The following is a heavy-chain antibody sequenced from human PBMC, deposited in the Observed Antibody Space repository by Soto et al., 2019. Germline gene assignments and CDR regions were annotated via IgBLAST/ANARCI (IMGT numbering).Heavy chain of an antibody. Sequence: GGSLRLSCAASGFTFINYAIIFVRHAPFKWLEWVSSITGSGDYTYYADSVKGRFTISRDNSKNTLYLQMNSLRAEDTAVYYCAKARYYDSTGYLYYFDYWGQGTLVTVSS. J-gene: IGHJ4*02. CDR3: AKARYYDSTGYLYYFDY. CDR2: ITGSGDYT. CDR1: GFTFINYA. V-gene: IGHV3-23*01. D-gene: IGHD3-22*01.